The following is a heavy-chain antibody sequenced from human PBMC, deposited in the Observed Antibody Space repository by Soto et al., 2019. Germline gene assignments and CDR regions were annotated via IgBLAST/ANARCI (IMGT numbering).Heavy chain of an antibody. CDR1: GLSFCPYW. Sequence: GVSLRLSCAVCGLSFCPYWMSGVRQAPGKGLEWVASIKTVGTDIFHRDCGTGRFTIPRDNAKQSLFLQMNGLRAEDTAMYYCVRVRREFDYWGQGARVTVSS. CDR2: IKTVGTDI. CDR3: VRVRREFDY. V-gene: IGHV3-7*01. J-gene: IGHJ4*02.